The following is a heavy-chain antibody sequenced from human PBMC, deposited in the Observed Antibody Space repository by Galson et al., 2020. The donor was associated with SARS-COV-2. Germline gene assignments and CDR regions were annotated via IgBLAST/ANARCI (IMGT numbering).Heavy chain of an antibody. CDR3: ARDYYDSSGYFGWYFDL. CDR1: GFTFSSYG. J-gene: IGHJ2*01. D-gene: IGHD3-22*01. Sequence: GESLKISCSASGFTFSSYGMHWVRQAPGKGLEWVAVIWYDGSNKYYADSVKGRFNISRDNSKNTLYQQMNSLRAEDTAVYYCARDYYDSSGYFGWYFDLWGRGTLVTVSS. V-gene: IGHV3-33*01. CDR2: IWYDGSNK.